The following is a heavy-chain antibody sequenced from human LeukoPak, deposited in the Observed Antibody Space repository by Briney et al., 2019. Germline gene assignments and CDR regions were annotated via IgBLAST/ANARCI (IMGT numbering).Heavy chain of an antibody. Sequence: PSETLSLTCTVSGGSISSYYWSWIRQPPGKGLEWIGYIYYSGSTNYNPSLKSRVTISVDTSKNQFSLKPSSVTAADTAVYYCARDWRIGSSWWIDYWGQGTLVTVSS. J-gene: IGHJ4*02. CDR2: IYYSGST. CDR1: GGSISSYY. D-gene: IGHD6-13*01. CDR3: ARDWRIGSSWWIDY. V-gene: IGHV4-59*01.